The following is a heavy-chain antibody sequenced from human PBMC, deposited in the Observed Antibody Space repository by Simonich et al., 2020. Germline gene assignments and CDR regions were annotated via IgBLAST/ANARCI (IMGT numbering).Heavy chain of an antibody. CDR3: ARGLSGGSYYY. V-gene: IGHV4-34*01. CDR1: GGSFSGYY. J-gene: IGHJ4*02. CDR2: INHRGGT. Sequence: QVQLQQWGAGLLKPSETLSLTCAVYGGSFSGYYWSWSRQPPGKGREWIGEINHRGGTNYNPALKSRVTISVDTSKNQFSLKLSSVTAADTAVYYCARGLSGGSYYYWGQGTLVTVSS. D-gene: IGHD1-26*01.